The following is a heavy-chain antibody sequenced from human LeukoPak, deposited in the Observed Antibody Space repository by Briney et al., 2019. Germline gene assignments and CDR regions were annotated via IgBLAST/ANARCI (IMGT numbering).Heavy chain of an antibody. CDR3: ARDRVTIKIFDY. CDR1: GFTFSSYA. J-gene: IGHJ4*02. Sequence: PGGSLRLSCAASGFTFSSYAMHWVRQAPGKGLEWVAVISYDGSNKYYADSVKGRFTISRDNSKNTLYLQMNSLRAEDTAVYYCARDRVTIKIFDYWGQGTLVTVSS. D-gene: IGHD5-24*01. V-gene: IGHV3-30*01. CDR2: ISYDGSNK.